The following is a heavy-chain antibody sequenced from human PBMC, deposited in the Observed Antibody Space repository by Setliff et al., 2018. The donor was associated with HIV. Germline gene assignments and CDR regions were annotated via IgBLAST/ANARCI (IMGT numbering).Heavy chain of an antibody. D-gene: IGHD6-19*01. CDR3: ARHVDGSGRVDY. CDR1: GGSINTGHYY. Sequence: SETLSLTCTVSGGSINTGHYYWSWIRQPPGMGLEWIASIYYSRSTYYNPSLKSRVTISVDTSKNHFSLKLTSVTAADTAVYYCARHVDGSGRVDYWGRGTLVTVSS. CDR2: IYYSRST. V-gene: IGHV4-39*01. J-gene: IGHJ4*02.